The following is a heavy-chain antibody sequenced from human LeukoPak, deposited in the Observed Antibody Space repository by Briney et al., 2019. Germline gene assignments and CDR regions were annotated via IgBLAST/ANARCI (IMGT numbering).Heavy chain of an antibody. CDR3: ARAKAARNIYHYYYYMDV. J-gene: IGHJ6*03. V-gene: IGHV4-34*01. Sequence: SETLSLTCAVYGGSFSGYYWSWIRQPPGKGLEWIGEINHSGSTNYNPSLKSRVTISVDTSKNQFSLKLSSVTAADTAVYYCARAKAARNIYHYYYYMDVWGKGTTVTVSS. D-gene: IGHD6-6*01. CDR1: GGSFSGYY. CDR2: INHSGST.